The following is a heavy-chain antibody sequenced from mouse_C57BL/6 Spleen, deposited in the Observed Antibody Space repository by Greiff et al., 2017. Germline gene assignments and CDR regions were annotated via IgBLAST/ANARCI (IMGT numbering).Heavy chain of an antibody. CDR3: ARGYYGRNYAMDY. V-gene: IGHV3-6*01. Sequence: DVQLQESGPGLVKPSQSLSLTCSVTGYSITSGYYWNWIRQFPGNKLEWMGYISYDGSNNYNPSLKNRISITRDTSKNQFFLKLNSVTTEDTATYYCARGYYGRNYAMDYWGQGTSVTVSS. CDR1: GYSITSGYY. J-gene: IGHJ4*01. CDR2: ISYDGSN. D-gene: IGHD1-1*01.